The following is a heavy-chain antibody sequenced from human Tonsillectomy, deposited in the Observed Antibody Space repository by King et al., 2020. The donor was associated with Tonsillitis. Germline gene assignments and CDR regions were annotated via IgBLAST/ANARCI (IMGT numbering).Heavy chain of an antibody. J-gene: IGHJ4*02. CDR2: ISYDGSNK. V-gene: IGHV3-30*04. D-gene: IGHD1-26*01. CDR3: ARDQVDSGSYYFDY. CDR1: GFTFSTYA. Sequence: VQLVESGGGVVQPGRSLRLSCAASGFTFSTYAMHWVRQAPGKGLEWVAVISYDGSNKYYADSVKGRFTISRDKSKNTLYLQMNSLRAEDTAVYYCARDQVDSGSYYFDYWGQGNLVTVSS.